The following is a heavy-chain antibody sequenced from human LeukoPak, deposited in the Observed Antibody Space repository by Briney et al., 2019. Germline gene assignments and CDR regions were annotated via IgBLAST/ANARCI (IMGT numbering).Heavy chain of an antibody. V-gene: IGHV3-23*01. J-gene: IGHJ1*01. CDR1: GFTFSSYD. D-gene: IGHD2-15*01. CDR2: ISLSTDGT. Sequence: PGGSLRLSCAASGFTFSSYDMSWVRQAPGKGLEWVSSISLSTDGTTYADSVKGRFTISTDNAKNTVYLQMDSLRVEDTAIYYCARDSAFSSYSNWGQGALVTVSS. CDR3: ARDSAFSSYSN.